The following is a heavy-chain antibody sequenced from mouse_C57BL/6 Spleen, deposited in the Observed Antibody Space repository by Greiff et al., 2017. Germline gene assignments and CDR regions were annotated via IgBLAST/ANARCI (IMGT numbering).Heavy chain of an antibody. J-gene: IGHJ2*01. D-gene: IGHD2-4*01. CDR3: TRRTYYDYDGYFDY. CDR2: IDPETGGT. Sequence: VQLQQSGAELVRPGASVTLSCKASGYTFTDYEMHWVKQTPVHGLEWIGAIDPETGGTAYNQKFKGKAILTADKSSSTAYMELRSLTSEDSAVYYCTRRTYYDYDGYFDYWGQGTTLTVSS. CDR1: GYTFTDYE. V-gene: IGHV1-15*01.